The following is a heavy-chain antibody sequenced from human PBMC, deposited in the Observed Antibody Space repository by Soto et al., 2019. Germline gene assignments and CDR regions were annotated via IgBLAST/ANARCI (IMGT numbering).Heavy chain of an antibody. CDR2: ISWNSGSI. D-gene: IGHD3-9*01. Sequence: EVQLVESGGGLVQPGRSLRLSCAASGFTFDDYAMHWVRQAPGKGLEWVSGISWNSGSIGYADSVKGRFTISRDNAKNSLYLQMNSLRAEDTALYYCAKANAPILTGYYSPRGAFDIWGQGTMVTVSS. CDR1: GFTFDDYA. J-gene: IGHJ3*02. CDR3: AKANAPILTGYYSPRGAFDI. V-gene: IGHV3-9*01.